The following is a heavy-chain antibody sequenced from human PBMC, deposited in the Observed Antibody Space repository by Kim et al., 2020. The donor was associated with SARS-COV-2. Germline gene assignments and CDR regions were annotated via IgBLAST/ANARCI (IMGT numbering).Heavy chain of an antibody. J-gene: IGHJ4*02. CDR3: AKDFWMFGRGGTPPPPDY. V-gene: IGHV3-23*01. D-gene: IGHD3-3*01. CDR2: ISGSGGST. CDR1: GFTFSSYA. Sequence: GGSLRLSCAASGFTFSSYAMSWVRQAPGKGLEWVSAISGSGGSTYYADSVKGRFTISRDNSKNTLYLQMNSLRAEDTAVYYCAKDFWMFGRGGTPPPPDYWGQGTLVTVSS.